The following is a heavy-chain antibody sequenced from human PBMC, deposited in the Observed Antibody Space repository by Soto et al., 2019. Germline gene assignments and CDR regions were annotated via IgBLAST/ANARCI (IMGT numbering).Heavy chain of an antibody. CDR3: ARGPVGYSSSWYPTRSGYFDL. J-gene: IGHJ2*01. D-gene: IGHD6-13*01. Sequence: QVQLQQWGAGLLKPSETLSLTCAVYGGSFSGYYWSWIRQPPGKGLELIGEINHSGSTNYNPSLKRRVTISVDTSKNQFSLKLSSVTAADTAVYYCARGPVGYSSSWYPTRSGYFDLWGRGTLVTVSS. CDR2: INHSGST. CDR1: GGSFSGYY. V-gene: IGHV4-34*01.